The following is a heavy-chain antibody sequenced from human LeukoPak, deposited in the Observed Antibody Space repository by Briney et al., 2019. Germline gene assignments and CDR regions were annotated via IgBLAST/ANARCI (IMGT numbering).Heavy chain of an antibody. Sequence: SETLSLTCTVSGGSISSSSYYWSWIRQPPGKGLEWIGEINHSGSTNYNPSLKSRVTISVDTSKNQFSLKLSSVTAADTAVYYCARPGFYGAPIDYWGQGTLVTVSS. CDR3: ARPGFYGAPIDY. J-gene: IGHJ4*02. D-gene: IGHD4-17*01. CDR1: GGSISSSSYY. CDR2: INHSGST. V-gene: IGHV4-39*07.